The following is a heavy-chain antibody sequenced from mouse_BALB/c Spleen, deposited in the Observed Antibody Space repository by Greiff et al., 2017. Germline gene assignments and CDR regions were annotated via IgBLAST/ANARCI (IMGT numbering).Heavy chain of an antibody. J-gene: IGHJ1*01. CDR1: GYSITSGYS. CDR3: ARGNYGSSYGYVDV. V-gene: IGHV3-1*02. CDR2: IHYSGST. Sequence: EVKLQESGPDLVKPSQSLSLTCTVTGYSITSGYSWHWIRQFPGNKLEWMGYIHYSGSTNYNPSLKSRISITRDTSKNQFFLQLNSVTTEDTATYYCARGNYGSSYGYVDVWGAGTTVTVSS. D-gene: IGHD1-1*01.